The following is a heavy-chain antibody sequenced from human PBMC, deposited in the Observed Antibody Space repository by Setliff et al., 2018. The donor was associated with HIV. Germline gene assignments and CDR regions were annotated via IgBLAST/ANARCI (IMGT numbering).Heavy chain of an antibody. CDR1: GYTFTDYY. CDR3: ATLDYYGSQTYNLALNY. D-gene: IGHD3-10*01. J-gene: IGHJ4*02. V-gene: IGHV1-69-2*01. Sequence: GASVKVSCKASGYTFTDYYMHWVQQAPGKGLEWMGRVDPKNGKTLYAENLRGRITITADTSTDTAYMELNSLRSEDTAMYYCATLDYYGSQTYNLALNYWGQGTLVTVSS. CDR2: VDPKNGKT.